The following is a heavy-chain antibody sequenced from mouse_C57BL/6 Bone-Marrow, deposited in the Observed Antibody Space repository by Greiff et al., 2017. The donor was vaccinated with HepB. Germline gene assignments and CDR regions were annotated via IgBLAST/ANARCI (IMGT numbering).Heavy chain of an antibody. CDR2: IYPRSGNT. CDR3: ARSVGYYYGSSYDYFDY. Sequence: QVQLQQSGAELARPGASVKLSCKASGYTFTSYGISWVKQRTGQGLEWIGEIYPRSGNTYYNEKFKGKATLTVDKSSSTAYMQLSSLTSEDSAVYYCARSVGYYYGSSYDYFDYWGQGTTLTVSS. J-gene: IGHJ2*01. CDR1: GYTFTSYG. V-gene: IGHV1-81*01. D-gene: IGHD1-1*01.